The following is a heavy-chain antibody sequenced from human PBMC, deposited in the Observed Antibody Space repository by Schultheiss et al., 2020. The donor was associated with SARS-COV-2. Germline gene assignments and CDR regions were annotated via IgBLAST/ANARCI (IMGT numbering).Heavy chain of an antibody. CDR1: GYTFTSYD. CDR2: ISAYNGNT. Sequence: ASVKVSCNASGYTFTSYDINWVRQAPGQGLEWMGWISAYNGNTNYAQKLQGRVTMTTDTSTSTAYMELRSLRSDDTAVYYCARANTVTSWGRYYYYGMDVWGQGTTVTVSS. V-gene: IGHV1-18*01. D-gene: IGHD4-11*01. J-gene: IGHJ6*02. CDR3: ARANTVTSWGRYYYYGMDV.